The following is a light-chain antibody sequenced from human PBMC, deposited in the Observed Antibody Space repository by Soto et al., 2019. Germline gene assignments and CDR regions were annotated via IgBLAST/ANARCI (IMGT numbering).Light chain of an antibody. CDR1: QSVSSN. Sequence: EIVMTQSPATLSVSPGERATLPCWASQSVSSNLAWFQQKPGRAPRLLIYGASTRATGIPARFSGSGSGTEFTLTISSLQSEDFAVYYCQQYNNWPRTFGHGTKVYIK. J-gene: IGKJ1*01. CDR3: QQYNNWPRT. CDR2: GAS. V-gene: IGKV3-15*01.